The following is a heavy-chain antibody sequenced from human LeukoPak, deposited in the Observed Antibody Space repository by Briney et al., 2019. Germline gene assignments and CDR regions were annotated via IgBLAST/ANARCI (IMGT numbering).Heavy chain of an antibody. CDR1: GDSISNYY. J-gene: IGHJ4*02. D-gene: IGHD6-19*01. CDR2: MYNRGST. Sequence: SETLSLTCTVSGDSISNYYWSWIRQSPGRELEWIGYMYNRGSTIYNPSLKSRVTISTDTSKNQFSLRLTSVTAADTAVYYCARAEKAVTGTLDYWGQGTLITVSS. CDR3: ARAEKAVTGTLDY. V-gene: IGHV4-59*01.